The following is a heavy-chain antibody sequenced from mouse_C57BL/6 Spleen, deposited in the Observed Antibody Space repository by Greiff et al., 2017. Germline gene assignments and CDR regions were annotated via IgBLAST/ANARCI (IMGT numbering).Heavy chain of an antibody. J-gene: IGHJ3*01. CDR2: INPNNGGT. D-gene: IGHD2-3*01. CDR1: GYTFTDYY. Sequence: VQLQQSGPELVKPGASVKISCKASGYTFTDYYMNWVKQSHGKSLEWIGDINPNNGGTSYNQKFKGKATLTVDKSSSTAYMELRSLTSEDSAVYYCARWLLGFAYWGQGTLVTVSA. V-gene: IGHV1-26*01. CDR3: ARWLLGFAY.